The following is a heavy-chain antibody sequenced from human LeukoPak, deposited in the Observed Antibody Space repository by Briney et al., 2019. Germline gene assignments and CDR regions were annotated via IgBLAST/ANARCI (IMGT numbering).Heavy chain of an antibody. J-gene: IGHJ6*02. CDR1: GFTSSSYS. V-gene: IGHV3-21*01. D-gene: IGHD1-26*01. Sequence: GGSLRLSCAASGFTSSSYSMKWVRQAPGKGLEWVSSISSSGSYIYYADSVKGRLNSLYLQMNSLRAEDTAVYYCARDVRGYYGMDVWGQGTTVTVSS. CDR3: ARDVRGYYGMDV. CDR2: ISSSGSYI.